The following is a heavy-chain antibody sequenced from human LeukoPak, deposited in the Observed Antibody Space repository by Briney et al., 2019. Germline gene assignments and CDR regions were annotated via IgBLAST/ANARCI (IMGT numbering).Heavy chain of an antibody. CDR2: IIPIFGTA. CDR3: ARYCSGGSCLSGMDV. Sequence: ASVKVSCKASGGTFSSYAISWVRQAPGQGLEWMGGIIPIFGTANYAQKFQGRVTITADESTSTAYMELSSLRSEDTAVYYCARYCSGGSCLSGMDVWGQGTTVTVSS. V-gene: IGHV1-69*13. CDR1: GGTFSSYA. J-gene: IGHJ6*02. D-gene: IGHD2-15*01.